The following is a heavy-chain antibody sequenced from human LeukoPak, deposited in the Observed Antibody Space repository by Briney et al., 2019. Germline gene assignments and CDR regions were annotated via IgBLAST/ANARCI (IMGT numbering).Heavy chain of an antibody. CDR3: AREAVDHRYYYGSGSYYDY. J-gene: IGHJ4*02. CDR1: GGSISSSSYY. D-gene: IGHD3-10*01. V-gene: IGHV4-31*03. Sequence: PSETLSLTCTVSGGSISSSSYYWGWIRQPPGKGLEWIGYIYYSGSTYYNPSLKSRVTISVDTSKNQFSLKLSSVTAADTAVYYCAREAVDHRYYYGSGSYYDYWGQGTLVTVSS. CDR2: IYYSGST.